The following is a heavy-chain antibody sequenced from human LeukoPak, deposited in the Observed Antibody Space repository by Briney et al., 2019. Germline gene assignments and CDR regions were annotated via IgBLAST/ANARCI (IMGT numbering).Heavy chain of an antibody. J-gene: IGHJ4*02. Sequence: SETLSLTCAVYGGSFSGYYWSWIRQPPGKGLEWIGEINHSGSTNYNPSLKSRVTISVDTSKNQFSLKLSSVTAADTAVYHCARGRMVRGTIDYWGQGTLVTVSS. CDR1: GGSFSGYY. V-gene: IGHV4-34*01. CDR2: INHSGST. CDR3: ARGRMVRGTIDY. D-gene: IGHD3-10*01.